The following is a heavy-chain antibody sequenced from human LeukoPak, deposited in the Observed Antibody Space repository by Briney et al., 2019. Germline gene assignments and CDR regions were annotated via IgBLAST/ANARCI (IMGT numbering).Heavy chain of an antibody. Sequence: KPGGSLRLSCAASGFTFSSYSMNWVRQAPGKGLEWVSSISSSSSYIYYADSVKGRFTISRDNAKNSLYLQMNSLRAEDTAVYCCARDSSYYDSSGQPFDYWGQGTLVTVSS. D-gene: IGHD3-22*01. J-gene: IGHJ4*02. CDR3: ARDSSYYDSSGQPFDY. V-gene: IGHV3-21*01. CDR2: ISSSSSYI. CDR1: GFTFSSYS.